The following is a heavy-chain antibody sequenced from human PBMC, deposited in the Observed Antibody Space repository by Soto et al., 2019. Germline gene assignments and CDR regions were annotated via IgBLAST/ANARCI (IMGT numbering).Heavy chain of an antibody. CDR1: GFPFSNFA. V-gene: IGHV3-23*01. CDR3: AKDRESTGWYSFDH. D-gene: IGHD6-19*01. CDR2: ISRSGGTT. J-gene: IGHJ4*02. Sequence: GGSLSLSCAASGFPFSNFAMSWVRQAPGKGLEWVSAISRSGGTTYYADSVKGRFTISRDNSKNTLYLQMNGLRVEDTAEYYCAKDRESTGWYSFDHWGQGTLVTVSS.